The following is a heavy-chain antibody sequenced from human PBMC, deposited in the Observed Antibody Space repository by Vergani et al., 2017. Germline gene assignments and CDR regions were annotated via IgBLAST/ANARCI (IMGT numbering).Heavy chain of an antibody. CDR2: SSAYNGNT. Sequence: QVQLVQSGAEVKKPGASVKVSCKASGYTFTSYGISWVRQAPGQGLEWMGWSSAYNGNTNYAQKLQGRVTMTTDTSTSTAYMELRSLRSDDTAVYYCARDPDIVVVPAAPYYYYYYGMDGWGQGTTVTVSS. D-gene: IGHD2-2*01. CDR3: ARDPDIVVVPAAPYYYYYYGMDG. CDR1: GYTFTSYG. V-gene: IGHV1-18*04. J-gene: IGHJ6*02.